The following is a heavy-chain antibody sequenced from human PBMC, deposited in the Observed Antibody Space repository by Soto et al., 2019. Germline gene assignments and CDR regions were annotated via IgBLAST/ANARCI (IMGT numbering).Heavy chain of an antibody. CDR1: GFTFSSYW. CDR3: ARVRSSGRFDY. D-gene: IGHD6-6*01. Sequence: GGSLRLSCAASGFTFSSYWMGWVRQAPGKGLEWVANIKQDGSEKYYVDSVKGRFTISRDNAKNSLYLQMNSLRAEDTAVYYCARVRSSGRFDYWGQGTLVTVSS. CDR2: IKQDGSEK. J-gene: IGHJ4*02. V-gene: IGHV3-7*01.